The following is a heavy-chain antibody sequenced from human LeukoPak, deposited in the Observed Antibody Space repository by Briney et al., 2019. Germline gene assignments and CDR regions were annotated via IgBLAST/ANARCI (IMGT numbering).Heavy chain of an antibody. J-gene: IGHJ4*02. V-gene: IGHV3-53*01. CDR3: ARDWSHRCFDY. D-gene: IGHD3-3*01. Sequence: GGSLRLSCAASGFTVSSNYMSWVRQAPGKGLEWVSVIYSGGSTYYADSVKGRFTISRDNSKNTLYLQMNSLRAEDTAVYYCARDWSHRCFDYWGQGTLVTVSS. CDR1: GFTVSSNY. CDR2: IYSGGST.